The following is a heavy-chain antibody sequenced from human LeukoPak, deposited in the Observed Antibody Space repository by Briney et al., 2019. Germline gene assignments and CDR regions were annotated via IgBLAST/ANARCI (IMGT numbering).Heavy chain of an antibody. CDR1: GGTFSSYA. V-gene: IGHV1-69*13. J-gene: IGHJ2*01. CDR3: ARGGTMVRGVIGKWYFDL. CDR2: IIPIFGTA. Sequence: VKVSYKASGGTFSSYAISWVRQAPGQGLEWMGGIIPIFGTANYAQKFQCRVTITADESTSTAYMELSSLRSEDTAVYYCARGGTMVRGVIGKWYFDLWGRGTPVTVSS. D-gene: IGHD3-10*01.